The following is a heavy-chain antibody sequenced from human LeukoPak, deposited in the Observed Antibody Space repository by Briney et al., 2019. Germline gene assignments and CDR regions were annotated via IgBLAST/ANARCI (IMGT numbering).Heavy chain of an antibody. Sequence: SETLSLTCTVSGGSISSHYWSWIRQPPGKGLEWIRYIYYTGSTNYNPSLKSRVTISVDTSKNQFSLKLSSVTAADTAVYYCARGLNDFWSGYYPHYYYYYYMDVWGKGTTVTVSS. J-gene: IGHJ6*03. CDR3: ARGLNDFWSGYYPHYYYYYYMDV. D-gene: IGHD3-3*01. CDR2: IYYTGST. CDR1: GGSISSHY. V-gene: IGHV4-59*11.